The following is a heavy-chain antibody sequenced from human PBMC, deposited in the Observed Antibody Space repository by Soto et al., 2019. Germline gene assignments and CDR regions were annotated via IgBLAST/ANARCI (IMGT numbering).Heavy chain of an antibody. Sequence: ASVKVSCKTSGYTFTSYYMHWVRQAPGQGLEWMGIINPSGGGTSYTQKFQDRVTMTRDTSTSTVFMELSSLRSEDTAVYYCARDSTLAYWGQGTLVTVSS. V-gene: IGHV1-46*01. CDR3: ARDSTLAY. J-gene: IGHJ4*02. CDR2: INPSGGGT. CDR1: GYTFTSYY.